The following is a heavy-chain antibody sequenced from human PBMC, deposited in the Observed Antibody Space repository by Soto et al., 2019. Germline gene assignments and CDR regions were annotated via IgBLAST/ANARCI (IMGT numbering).Heavy chain of an antibody. D-gene: IGHD3-3*01. J-gene: IGHJ6*02. CDR2: ISAYNGNT. V-gene: IGHV1-18*04. Sequence: ASVKVSCKASGYTFTSYGISWVRQAPGQGLEWMGWISAYNGNTNYAQKLRGRVTMTTDTSTSTAYMELRSLRSDDTAVYYCARAPDFWSGYSLLAYYYYGMDVWGQGTTVTVSS. CDR3: ARAPDFWSGYSLLAYYYYGMDV. CDR1: GYTFTSYG.